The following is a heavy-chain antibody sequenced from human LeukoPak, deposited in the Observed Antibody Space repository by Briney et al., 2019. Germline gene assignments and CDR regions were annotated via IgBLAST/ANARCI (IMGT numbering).Heavy chain of an antibody. Sequence: ASVKVSCKASGYTFTSYYMHWVRQAPGQGLEWMGVINPSGGSTSYAQKFQGRVTMTRDMSTSTVYMELSSLRSEDTAVYYCARDLGMIVVVNAFDIWGQGTMVTVPS. CDR1: GYTFTSYY. CDR3: ARDLGMIVVVNAFDI. J-gene: IGHJ3*02. V-gene: IGHV1-46*01. D-gene: IGHD3-22*01. CDR2: INPSGGST.